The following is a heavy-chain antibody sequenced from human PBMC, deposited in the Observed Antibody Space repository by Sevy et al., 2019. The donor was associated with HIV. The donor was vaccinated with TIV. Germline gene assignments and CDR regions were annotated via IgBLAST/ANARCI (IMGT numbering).Heavy chain of an antibody. V-gene: IGHV3-33*06. CDR1: GFTFSSYG. Sequence: GGSLRLSCAASGFTFSSYGMHWVRQAPGKGLEWVAVIWYDGSNKYYAYSVKGRFTISRDNSKNTLYLQMNSLRAEDTAVYYCAKGACSGGSCYWGGDYYYYMDVWGKGTTVTVSS. CDR3: AKGACSGGSCYWGGDYYYYMDV. J-gene: IGHJ6*03. D-gene: IGHD2-15*01. CDR2: IWYDGSNK.